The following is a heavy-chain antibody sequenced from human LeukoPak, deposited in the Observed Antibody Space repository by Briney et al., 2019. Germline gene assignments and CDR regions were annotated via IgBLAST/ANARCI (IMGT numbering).Heavy chain of an antibody. J-gene: IGHJ3*02. CDR1: GYTFMSHG. D-gene: IGHD3-16*01. V-gene: IGHV1-18*01. CDR3: ARATGTWGHDGFDI. CDR2: ISGSSSNT. Sequence: ASVKVSCKAYGYTFMSHGISWVRQAPGQGLEWMGWISGSSSNTIYAQRLQGRVTMTTDTSTTTAYMELRSLRSVDTAVYYCARATGTWGHDGFDIWGQGTMVTVSS.